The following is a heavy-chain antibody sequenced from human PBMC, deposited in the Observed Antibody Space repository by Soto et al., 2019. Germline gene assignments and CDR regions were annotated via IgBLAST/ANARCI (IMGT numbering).Heavy chain of an antibody. J-gene: IGHJ4*02. CDR3: ARCTYYDFWSGYCRSFDY. CDR2: IYYSGST. V-gene: IGHV4-59*01. Sequence: SGTLSRTCTVSGGSISSYYWSWIRQPPGKGLEWIGYIYYSGSTNYNPSLKSRVTISVDTSKNQFSLKLSSVTAADTAVYYCARCTYYDFWSGYCRSFDYWGQGTLVTVSS. D-gene: IGHD3-3*01. CDR1: GGSISSYY.